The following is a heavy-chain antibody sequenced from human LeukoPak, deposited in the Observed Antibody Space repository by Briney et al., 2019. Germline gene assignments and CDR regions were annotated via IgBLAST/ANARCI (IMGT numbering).Heavy chain of an antibody. CDR2: IYTSGST. CDR1: GGSISSGSYY. V-gene: IGHV4-61*02. Sequence: SETLSLTCTVSGGSISSGSYYWSWIRQPAGKGLEWIGRIYTSGSTDYNPSLKSRVTISVDTSKNQFSLKLSSVTAADTAVYYCARVGLLKAAVDYWGQGTLVTVSS. CDR3: ARVGLLKAAVDY. J-gene: IGHJ4*02. D-gene: IGHD6-13*01.